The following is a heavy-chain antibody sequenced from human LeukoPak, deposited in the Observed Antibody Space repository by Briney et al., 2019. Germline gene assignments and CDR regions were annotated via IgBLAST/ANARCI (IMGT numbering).Heavy chain of an antibody. D-gene: IGHD6-19*01. Sequence: GASVKVSCKASGYTFTGYYMHWVRQAPGQGLEWMGWINPNSGGTNYAQKFQGRVTMTRDTSISTAYMELSRLRSDDTAVYYCAQSSGGAYYYMDVWGKGTTVTVSS. V-gene: IGHV1-2*02. CDR3: AQSSGGAYYYMDV. CDR1: GYTFTGYY. J-gene: IGHJ6*03. CDR2: INPNSGGT.